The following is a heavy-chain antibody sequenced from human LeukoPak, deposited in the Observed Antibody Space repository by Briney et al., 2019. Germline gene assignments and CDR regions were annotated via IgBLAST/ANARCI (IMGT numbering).Heavy chain of an antibody. Sequence: ASVKVSCKASGGTFNSYAISWVRQAPGQGLEWMGWINPNSGGTNYAQKFQGRVTMTRDTSISTAYMELSRLRSDDTAVYYCARDGITIFGVVMGLDPWGQGTLVTVSS. D-gene: IGHD3-3*01. J-gene: IGHJ5*02. CDR3: ARDGITIFGVVMGLDP. CDR1: GGTFNSYA. CDR2: INPNSGGT. V-gene: IGHV1-2*02.